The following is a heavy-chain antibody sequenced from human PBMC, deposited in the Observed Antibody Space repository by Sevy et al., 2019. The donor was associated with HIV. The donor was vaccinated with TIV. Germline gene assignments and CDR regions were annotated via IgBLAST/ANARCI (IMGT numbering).Heavy chain of an antibody. CDR3: ASKGGSRPKDAFDT. J-gene: IGHJ3*02. CDR2: IKQDGSEK. Sequence: GGSLRLSCAASGFSFTWYWMSWVRQTPEKGLEWVANIKQDGSEKNYVDSVKGRFTISRDNAKNSLYLQMNSLRVEDTAVYYCASKGGSRPKDAFDTWGQGTTVTVSS. D-gene: IGHD3-10*01. V-gene: IGHV3-7*01. CDR1: GFSFTWYW.